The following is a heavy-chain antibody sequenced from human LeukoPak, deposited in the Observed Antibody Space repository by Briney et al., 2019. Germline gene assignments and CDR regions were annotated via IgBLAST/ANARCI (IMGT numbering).Heavy chain of an antibody. CDR1: GFTFSSYS. CDR3: ARVRSGSLDY. J-gene: IGHJ4*02. V-gene: IGHV3-21*01. CDR2: IRSSSSDI. Sequence: PGGSLRLSCAASGFTFSSYSMNWVRQAPGKGLEWVSFIRSSSSDIYYADSVKGRFTISRDNAKNSLYLQMDSLRADDTAVYYCARVRSGSLDYWGQGTLVTVSS. D-gene: IGHD1-26*01.